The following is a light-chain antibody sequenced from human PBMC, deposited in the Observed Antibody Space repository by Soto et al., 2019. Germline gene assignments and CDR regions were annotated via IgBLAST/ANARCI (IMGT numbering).Light chain of an antibody. V-gene: IGLV1-44*01. CDR2: RNH. CDR3: AAWDDSLRAVV. CDR1: RSNIGTYA. J-gene: IGLJ2*01. Sequence: QCVLTQSPSVSVTPGQRVTISCSGSRSNIGTYAVNWYQQLPGAAPTLLIFRNHQRPSGVPDRFSGSKSGTSASLAISGPQSEDEADYYCAAWDDSLRAVVFGGGTKLTVL.